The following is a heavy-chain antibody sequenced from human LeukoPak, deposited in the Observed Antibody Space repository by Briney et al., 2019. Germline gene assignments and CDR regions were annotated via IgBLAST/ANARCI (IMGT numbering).Heavy chain of an antibody. Sequence: GGSLRLSCAASGSIFSDYYMSWLRQAPGKGLHWLSYIDGSSSRTNYADSVKGRVTISRDNVKNSLYLQMNSLRAEDTAVYFCARRGTDYCTPSSCHPNWFAPWGQGTQVTVSS. CDR2: IDGSSSRT. V-gene: IGHV3-11*03. D-gene: IGHD4-11*01. J-gene: IGHJ5*02. CDR1: GSIFSDYY. CDR3: ARRGTDYCTPSSCHPNWFAP.